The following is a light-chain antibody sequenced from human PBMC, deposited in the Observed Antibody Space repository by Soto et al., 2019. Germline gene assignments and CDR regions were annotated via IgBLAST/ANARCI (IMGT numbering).Light chain of an antibody. J-gene: IGKJ3*01. V-gene: IGKV3-20*01. CDR3: QQYGSSLFT. CDR2: RAS. Sequence: EIVLTQSPGTLSLSPGERATLSCRASQSVNNNYVAWYQQKPGQAPRLLIFRASNKATGIPDRFSGSGSGTDFTLTITRLEPEDFAVYYCQQYGSSLFTFGPGTKVDIK. CDR1: QSVNNNY.